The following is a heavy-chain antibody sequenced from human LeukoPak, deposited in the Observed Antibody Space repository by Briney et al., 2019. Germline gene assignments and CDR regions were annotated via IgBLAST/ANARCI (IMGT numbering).Heavy chain of an antibody. CDR2: MNPNSGNT. CDR3: ARGPREYFDWLEYTY. CDR1: GYTFTSYD. D-gene: IGHD3-9*01. Sequence: GASVKVSCKASGYTFTSYDINWVRQATGQGLELMGWMNPNSGNTGYARKFQGRVTITRNTSISTAYMELSSLRSEDTAVYYCARGPREYFDWLEYTYWGQGTLVTVSS. V-gene: IGHV1-8*03. J-gene: IGHJ4*02.